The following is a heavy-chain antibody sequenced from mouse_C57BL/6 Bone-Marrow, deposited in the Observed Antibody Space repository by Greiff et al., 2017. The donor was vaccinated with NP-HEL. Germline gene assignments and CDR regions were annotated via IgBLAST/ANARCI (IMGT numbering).Heavy chain of an antibody. CDR1: GYAFTNYL. D-gene: IGHD1-1*01. V-gene: IGHV1-54*01. Sequence: QVQLQQSGAELVRPGTSVKVSCKASGYAFTNYLIEWVKQRPGQGLEWIGVINPGSGGTNYNEKFKGKATLTADKSSSTAYMQLSSLTSEDSAVYFCARETVVAFYAMDYWGQGTSVTVSS. CDR2: INPGSGGT. CDR3: ARETVVAFYAMDY. J-gene: IGHJ4*01.